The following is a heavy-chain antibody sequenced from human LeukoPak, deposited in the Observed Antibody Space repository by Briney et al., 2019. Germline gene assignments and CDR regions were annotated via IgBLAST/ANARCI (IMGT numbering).Heavy chain of an antibody. V-gene: IGHV3-48*02. CDR2: ISSSSSTI. CDR3: ARGVEWERLLFPFDY. D-gene: IGHD1-26*01. CDR1: GFTFSSYS. J-gene: IGHJ4*02. Sequence: GGSLRLSCAASGFTFSSYSMNWVRQAPGKGLEWVSYISSSSSTIYYADSVKGRFTISRDNAKNSLYLQMNSLRDEDTAVYYCARGVEWERLLFPFDYWGLGTLVTVSS.